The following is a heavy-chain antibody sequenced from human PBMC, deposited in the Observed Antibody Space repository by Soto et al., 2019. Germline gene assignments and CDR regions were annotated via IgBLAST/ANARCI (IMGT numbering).Heavy chain of an antibody. Sequence: EVQLVESGGGLVKPGGSLRLSCAASGFTFSSYSMNWVRQAPGKGLEWVSSISSSSSYIYYADSVKGRFTISRDNAKNSLYLQMNSLRAEDTAVYYCARDLDYRDYNSNWFDPWGQGTLVTVSS. CDR2: ISSSSSYI. J-gene: IGHJ5*02. CDR3: ARDLDYRDYNSNWFDP. D-gene: IGHD4-17*01. CDR1: GFTFSSYS. V-gene: IGHV3-21*01.